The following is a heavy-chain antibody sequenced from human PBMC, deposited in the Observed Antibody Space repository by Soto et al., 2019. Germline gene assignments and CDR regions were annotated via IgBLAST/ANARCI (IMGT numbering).Heavy chain of an antibody. V-gene: IGHV1-69*01. Sequence: QVQLVQSGAEVKKPGSSVKVSCKAFGGTLSNYAINWVRQAPGQGIEWMGDISPTFGKPHYAQKFEGTVTITADESSGTAYMELSSLTAEDTALYYCVGEVRVHTPVFGNWGQGTLVTVSS. CDR2: ISPTFGKP. D-gene: IGHD2-2*01. J-gene: IGHJ4*02. CDR3: VGEVRVHTPVFGN. CDR1: GGTLSNYA.